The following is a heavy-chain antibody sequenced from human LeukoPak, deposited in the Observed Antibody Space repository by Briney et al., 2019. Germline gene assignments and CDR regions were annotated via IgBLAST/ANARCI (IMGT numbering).Heavy chain of an antibody. D-gene: IGHD3-10*01. CDR1: GYTFTSYG. CDR3: ASFGAGYGSGSYYYYGMDV. J-gene: IGHJ6*02. CDR2: ISAYNGNT. Sequence: ASVKVSCKASGYTFTSYGISWGRQAPGQGLEWMGWISAYNGNTNYAQKLQGRVTMTTDTSTSTAYMELRSLRSDDTAVYYCASFGAGYGSGSYYYYGMDVWGQGTTVTVSS. V-gene: IGHV1-18*01.